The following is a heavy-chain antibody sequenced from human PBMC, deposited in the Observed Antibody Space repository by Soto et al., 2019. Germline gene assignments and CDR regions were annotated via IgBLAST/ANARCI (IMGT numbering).Heavy chain of an antibody. J-gene: IGHJ4*02. CDR1: GFTFSSYG. CDR2: ISYDGSNK. V-gene: IGHV3-30*03. D-gene: IGHD3-9*01. Sequence: GGSLRLSCAASGFTFSSYGMHWVRQAPGKGLEWVAVISYDGSNKYYADSVKGRFTISRDNSKNTLYLQMNSLRAEDTAVYYCALHPRYFDWLSRRDYWGQGTLVTVSS. CDR3: ALHPRYFDWLSRRDY.